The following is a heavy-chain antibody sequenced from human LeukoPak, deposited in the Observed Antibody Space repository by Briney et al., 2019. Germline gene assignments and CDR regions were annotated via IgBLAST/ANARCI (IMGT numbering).Heavy chain of an antibody. CDR2: INPNSGGT. V-gene: IGHV1-2*02. CDR3: ARTSDWREDYFDY. D-gene: IGHD1-1*01. CDR1: GYTFTGYY. Sequence: GASVKVSCKASGYTFTGYYMHWVRQAPGQGLEWMGWINPNSGGTNYAQKFQGRVTMTRDTSISTAYMELRSLRSDDTAVYYCARTSDWREDYFDYWGQGTLVTVSS. J-gene: IGHJ4*02.